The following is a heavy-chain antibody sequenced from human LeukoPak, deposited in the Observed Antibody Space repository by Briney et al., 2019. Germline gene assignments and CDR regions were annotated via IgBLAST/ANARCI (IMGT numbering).Heavy chain of an antibody. CDR3: ARDLTLTVAFDI. CDR1: RGSVTTYS. CDR2: LSGSGDT. J-gene: IGHJ3*02. Sequence: SETLSLTCTVSRGSVTTYSWSWIRQPAGKGLEWIGRLSGSGDTNFNPSLKTRVTMSADESKNQFSLHLRSVTAAHTAVYFCARDLTLTVAFDIWGQGTVVTVSS. V-gene: IGHV4-4*07. D-gene: IGHD3-16*01.